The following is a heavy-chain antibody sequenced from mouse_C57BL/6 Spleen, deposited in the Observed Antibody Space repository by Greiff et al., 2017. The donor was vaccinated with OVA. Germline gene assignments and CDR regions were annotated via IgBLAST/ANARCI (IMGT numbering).Heavy chain of an antibody. CDR3: AREGSYGSSSTFDAY. CDR2: IYPSDSET. CDR1: GYTFTSYW. Sequence: PVSDLVSPGSSVKLSCNSSGYTFTSYWMDWVKQRPGQGLECIGNIYPSDSETHYNQKFKDKATLTVDKSSSTAYMQLSSLTSEDSAVYYCAREGSYGSSSTFDAYWGQGTTLTVSS. J-gene: IGHJ2*01. V-gene: IGHV1-61*01. D-gene: IGHD1-1*01.